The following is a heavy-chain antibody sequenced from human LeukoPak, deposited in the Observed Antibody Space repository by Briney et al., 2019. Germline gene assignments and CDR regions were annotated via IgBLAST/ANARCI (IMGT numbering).Heavy chain of an antibody. D-gene: IGHD3-22*01. V-gene: IGHV3-66*04. Sequence: GGSLRLSCAASGFTVSSNYMSWVRQAPGKGLEWVSVIYSGGGTYYADSVKGRFTISRDSSKNTLYLQMNSLRADDTAVYYCARHPPSGYYYFDYWGQGTLVTVSS. J-gene: IGHJ4*02. CDR3: ARHPPSGYYYFDY. CDR1: GFTVSSNY. CDR2: IYSGGGT.